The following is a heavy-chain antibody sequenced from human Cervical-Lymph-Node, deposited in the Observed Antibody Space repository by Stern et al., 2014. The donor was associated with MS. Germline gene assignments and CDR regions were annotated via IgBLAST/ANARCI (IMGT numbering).Heavy chain of an antibody. CDR1: GGSISSRIYY. Sequence: QVQLQESGPGLVKPSQTLSLTYTVSGGSISSRIYYWSWIRQAAGKGLEWIGRIYVSGGTNYNPSLGSRPTISFATAKTQLPLRLSSVPAADTAVYFCAATQPLMGEDGSRLEAIDYYYGMDVWGQGTTVTVSS. CDR2: IYVSGGT. D-gene: IGHD3-16*01. CDR3: AATQPLMGEDGSRLEAIDYYYGMDV. V-gene: IGHV4-61*02. J-gene: IGHJ6*02.